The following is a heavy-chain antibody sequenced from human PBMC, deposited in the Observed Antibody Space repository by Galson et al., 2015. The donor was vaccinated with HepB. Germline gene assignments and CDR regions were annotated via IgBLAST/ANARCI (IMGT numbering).Heavy chain of an antibody. Sequence: SLRLSCAASGFTFNNYWMSWVRQAPGKGLEWVAIIKQDGSEKYYVDSVKGRFTISRDNAKNSLYLQMNSLRAEDTAVFYCVRDWDSGVNCRGDYWGQGTLVTVSS. D-gene: IGHD2-15*01. V-gene: IGHV3-7*03. CDR2: IKQDGSEK. CDR1: GFTFNNYW. J-gene: IGHJ4*02. CDR3: VRDWDSGVNCRGDY.